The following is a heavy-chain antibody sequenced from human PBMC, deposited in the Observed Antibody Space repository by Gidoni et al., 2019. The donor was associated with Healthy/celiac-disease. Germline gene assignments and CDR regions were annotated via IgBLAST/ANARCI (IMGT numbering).Heavy chain of an antibody. CDR2: IYHSRST. V-gene: IGHV4-4*02. D-gene: IGHD2-15*01. Sequence: QVQLQESGPGLVKPSGTLSLTCAVSGCPIRSSNRWSWVRQPPGKGLEWIGEIYHSRSTNYNPSLKSRVTISVDKSKNQFSLKLSSVTAADTAVYYCASRIVVVVAATPGTGFDPWGQGTLVTVSS. CDR1: GCPIRSSNR. CDR3: ASRIVVVVAATPGTGFDP. J-gene: IGHJ5*02.